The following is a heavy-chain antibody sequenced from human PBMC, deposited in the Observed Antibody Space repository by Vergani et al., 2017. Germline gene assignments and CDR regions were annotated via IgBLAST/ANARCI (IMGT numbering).Heavy chain of an antibody. CDR2: ISGSGGST. CDR1: GFTFSSYA. CDR3: AKEISWAVAGRKAFDI. V-gene: IGHV3-23*04. J-gene: IGHJ3*02. Sequence: EVQLVESGGGLVQPGGSLRLSCAASGFTFSSYAMSWVRPAPGKGLEWVSAISGSGGSTYSADSVKGRFTISRDNSKNTQYLQMNSLRAEDTAVYYCAKEISWAVAGRKAFDIWGQGTMVTVSS. D-gene: IGHD6-19*01.